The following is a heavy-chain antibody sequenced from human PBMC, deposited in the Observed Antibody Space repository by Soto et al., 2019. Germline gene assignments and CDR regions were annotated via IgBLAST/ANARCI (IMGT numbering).Heavy chain of an antibody. J-gene: IGHJ6*02. V-gene: IGHV4-31*03. CDR2: IYYSGST. Sequence: TSETLSLTCTVSGGSISSGGYYWSWIRQHPGKGLEWIGYIYYSGSTYYNPSLKSRVTISVDTSKNQFSLKLSSVTAADTAVYYCARGYSSSWYHSNYYYYGMDVWGQGTTVTVSS. CDR3: ARGYSSSWYHSNYYYYGMDV. D-gene: IGHD6-13*01. CDR1: GGSISSGGYY.